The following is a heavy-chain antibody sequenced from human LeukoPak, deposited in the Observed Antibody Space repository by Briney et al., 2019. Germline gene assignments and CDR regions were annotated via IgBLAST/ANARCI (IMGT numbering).Heavy chain of an antibody. CDR2: INPNSGGT. V-gene: IGHV1-2*02. D-gene: IGHD5-18*01. J-gene: IGHJ4*02. CDR1: GYTFTGYY. CDR3: AREPLDTAMVTFDY. Sequence: ASVKVSCKASGYTFTGYYMHWVRQAPGQRLEWMGWINPNSGGTNYAQKFQGRVTMTRDTSISTAYMELSRLRSDDTAVYYCAREPLDTAMVTFDYWGQGTLVTVSS.